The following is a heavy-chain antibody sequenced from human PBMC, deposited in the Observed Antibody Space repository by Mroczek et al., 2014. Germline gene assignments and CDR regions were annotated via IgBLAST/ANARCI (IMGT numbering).Heavy chain of an antibody. CDR3: HLVPENYFDY. CDR2: INHSGST. D-gene: IGHD1-14*01. Sequence: QVQLQQWGAGLLKPSETLSLTCAVYGGSFSGYYWSWIRQPPGKGLEWIGEINHSGSTNYNPSLKSRVTISVDTSKNQFSLKLSSVTAADTAVYYCHLVPENYFDYWGQGTLVTVSS. J-gene: IGHJ4*02. CDR1: GGSFSGYY. V-gene: IGHV4-34*01.